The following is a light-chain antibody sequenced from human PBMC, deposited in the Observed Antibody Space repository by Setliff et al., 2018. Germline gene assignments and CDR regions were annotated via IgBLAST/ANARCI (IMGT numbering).Light chain of an antibody. J-gene: IGLJ1*01. Sequence: QSVLTQPASVSGSPGQSITISCTGTSSDVGYYNYVSWYQQHPGEAPQLNIYEVSNRPSGVSDRFTGSKSGNTASLTISGPQAGDEADYYCSSHSSTGTYVFGTGTKVTVL. CDR1: SSDVGYYNY. V-gene: IGLV2-14*01. CDR3: SSHSSTGTYV. CDR2: EVS.